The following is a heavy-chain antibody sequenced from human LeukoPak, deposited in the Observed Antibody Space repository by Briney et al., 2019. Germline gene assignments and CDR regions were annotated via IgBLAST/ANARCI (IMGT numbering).Heavy chain of an antibody. CDR3: AKDLGIVATTAAFDY. D-gene: IGHD5-12*01. CDR1: GFTFSSYY. CDR2: ISYDGSNK. V-gene: IGHV3-30*18. J-gene: IGHJ4*02. Sequence: GGSLRLSCAASGFTFSSYYMHWVRQAPGKCLEWVAVISYDGSNKYYADSVKGRFTISRDNSKNTLYLQMNSLRAEDTAVYYCAKDLGIVATTAAFDYWGQGTLVTVSS.